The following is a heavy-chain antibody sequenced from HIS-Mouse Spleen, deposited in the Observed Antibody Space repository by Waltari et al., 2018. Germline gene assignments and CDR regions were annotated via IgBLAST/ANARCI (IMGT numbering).Heavy chain of an antibody. CDR3: ARIAEGYTSGWYAFDY. Sequence: QVTLRESGPALVKPTQTLTLTCTFSGFSLCTSGICGSWIRQPPGKALEWLARIDWDVDKYYSTSLKTRLTISRDTSKNQVVLTMTNMDPLDTATYYCARIAEGYTSGWYAFDYWGQGTLVTVSS. D-gene: IGHD6-19*01. CDR2: IDWDVDK. V-gene: IGHV2-70*15. CDR1: GFSLCTSGIC. J-gene: IGHJ4*02.